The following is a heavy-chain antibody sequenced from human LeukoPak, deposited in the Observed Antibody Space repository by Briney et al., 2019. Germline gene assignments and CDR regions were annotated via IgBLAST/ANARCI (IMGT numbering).Heavy chain of an antibody. CDR2: IYPGDSDT. CDR1: GYSFTSYR. D-gene: IGHD3-10*01. J-gene: IGHJ4*02. Sequence: GESLKISCKGSGYSFTSYRIGWVRQMPGKGLEWMGIIYPGDSDTRYSPSFQGQVTISPDKSTSTAYLQWSSLKASDTGKYYCARLYYGSGSLYHFDYWGQGTLVTVSS. V-gene: IGHV5-51*01. CDR3: ARLYYGSGSLYHFDY.